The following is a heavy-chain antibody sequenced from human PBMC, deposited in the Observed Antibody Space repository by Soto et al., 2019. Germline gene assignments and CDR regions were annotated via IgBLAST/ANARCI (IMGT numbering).Heavy chain of an antibody. CDR1: GGSISSGGYY. J-gene: IGHJ5*02. CDR3: ARQMAGEQLVLDENWFDP. D-gene: IGHD6-6*01. CDR2: IYYSGST. Sequence: QVQLQESGPGLVKPSQTLSLTCTVSGGSISSGGYYWSWIRQHPGKGLEWIGYIYYSGSTYYNPSLKSRVTISVDTSKNQFSLKLSSVTAADTAVYYCARQMAGEQLVLDENWFDPWGQGTLVTVSS. V-gene: IGHV4-31*03.